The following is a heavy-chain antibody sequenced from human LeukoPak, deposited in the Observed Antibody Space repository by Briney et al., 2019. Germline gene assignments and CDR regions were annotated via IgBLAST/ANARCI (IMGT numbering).Heavy chain of an antibody. V-gene: IGHV1-2*02. CDR1: GYTFTGYY. CDR2: INPNSGGT. CDR3: ARGLRGSPAFDY. D-gene: IGHD2-2*01. Sequence: GASVKVSCKASGYTFTGYYMHWVRQAPGQGLEWMGWINPNSGGTNYAQIFQGRVTMTRNTSINTAYMELSRLRSDDTAVYYCARGLRGSPAFDYWGQGTLVTVSS. J-gene: IGHJ4*02.